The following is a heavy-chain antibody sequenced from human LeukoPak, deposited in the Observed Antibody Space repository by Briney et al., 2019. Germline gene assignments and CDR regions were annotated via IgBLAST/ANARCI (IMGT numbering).Heavy chain of an antibody. CDR3: VRGRGTAKTPYYFDY. Sequence: SETLSLTCAVYGGSFSGYYWSWIRQPPGKGLEWIGEINHSGSTNYNPSLKSRVTISVDTSKNQFSLKLSSVTAADTAVYYCVRGRGTAKTPYYFDYWGQGTLVTVSS. CDR2: INHSGST. V-gene: IGHV4-34*01. CDR1: GGSFSGYY. D-gene: IGHD5-18*01. J-gene: IGHJ4*02.